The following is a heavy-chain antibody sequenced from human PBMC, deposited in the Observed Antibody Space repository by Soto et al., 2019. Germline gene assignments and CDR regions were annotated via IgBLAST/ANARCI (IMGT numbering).Heavy chain of an antibody. CDR2: TYYRSKWFN. Sequence: QALSLTCAISGDSVSSNSAACNLIRQSPSRGLEWLGRTYYRSKWFNNYALSVKSRITINPDTSKNQFSLQLNSVTPEDTAVYYCARGDQGFDYWGQGTLVTVSS. V-gene: IGHV6-1*01. CDR3: ARGDQGFDY. J-gene: IGHJ4*02. CDR1: GDSVSSNSAA. D-gene: IGHD3-16*01.